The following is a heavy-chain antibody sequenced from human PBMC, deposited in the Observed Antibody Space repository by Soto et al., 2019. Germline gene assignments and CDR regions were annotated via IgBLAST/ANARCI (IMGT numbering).Heavy chain of an antibody. D-gene: IGHD6-19*01. CDR3: AKDRLPVSGTLLDF. Sequence: PGGSLRLSCAASGFTFSSYAMSWVRQAPGKGREWVSAISGSGGSTYYADSVKGRFTISRDNSKNTLYLQVNSLRAEDTAVYYCAKDRLPVSGTLLDFWGQGILVNVSS. CDR2: ISGSGGST. CDR1: GFTFSSYA. V-gene: IGHV3-23*01. J-gene: IGHJ4*02.